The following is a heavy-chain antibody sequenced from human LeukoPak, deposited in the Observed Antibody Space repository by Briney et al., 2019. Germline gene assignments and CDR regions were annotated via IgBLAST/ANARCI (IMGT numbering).Heavy chain of an antibody. J-gene: IGHJ5*02. Sequence: SETLSLTCTVSGGSISSGDYYWRWIRQPPGKGLEWIGYIYYSGSTYYNPSLKSRVTISVDTSKNQFSLKLSSVTAADTAVYYCARDRITMVRGSGGWFDPWGQGTLVTVSS. CDR3: ARDRITMVRGSGGWFDP. CDR1: GGSISSGDYY. D-gene: IGHD3-10*01. V-gene: IGHV4-30-4*01. CDR2: IYYSGST.